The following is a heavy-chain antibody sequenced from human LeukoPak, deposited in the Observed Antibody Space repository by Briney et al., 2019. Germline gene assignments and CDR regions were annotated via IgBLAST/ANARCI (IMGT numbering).Heavy chain of an antibody. Sequence: ASVKVSCKASVYTFSSYGISWVRQAPGQGLEWMGWISANSGYTNYAQNLQGRLTMTTDTSTSTAYMELRSLRSDDTAMYYCTRDPAHEEVRGIFIPYFDSWGQGTLVTVSS. CDR1: VYTFSSYG. D-gene: IGHD3-10*01. CDR2: ISANSGYT. V-gene: IGHV1-18*01. J-gene: IGHJ4*02. CDR3: TRDPAHEEVRGIFIPYFDS.